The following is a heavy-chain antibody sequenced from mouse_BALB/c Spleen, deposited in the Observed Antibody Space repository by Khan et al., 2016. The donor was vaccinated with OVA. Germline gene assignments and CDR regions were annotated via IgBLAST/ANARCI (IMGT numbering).Heavy chain of an antibody. V-gene: IGHV9-3-1*01. J-gene: IGHJ4*01. Sequence: HTQLVQSGPELKKPGETVKISCKASGYTFTNNGMNWVKQNPGKGLKWMGWINTYTGEPTYVDDFKGRFAFSLETSATTAYLQINNLKNEDTATYFCARVGYAGTMDYWGQGTSVTVSS. D-gene: IGHD2-14*01. CDR2: INTYTGEP. CDR3: ARVGYAGTMDY. CDR1: GYTFTNNG.